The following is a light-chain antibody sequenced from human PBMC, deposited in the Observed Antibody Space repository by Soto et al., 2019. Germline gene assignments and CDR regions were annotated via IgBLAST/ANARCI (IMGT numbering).Light chain of an antibody. J-gene: IGKJ5*01. Sequence: ILMTQNQATLSVSPGERATLSCRASQSVSSNLAWYQQKPGQAPRLLIYGASTRATGIPARFSGSGSGTDFTLTLSSLEPEDFAVYYCQQRAGSSTFGQGTRLE. CDR2: GAS. CDR3: QQRAGSST. CDR1: QSVSSN. V-gene: IGKV3-15*01.